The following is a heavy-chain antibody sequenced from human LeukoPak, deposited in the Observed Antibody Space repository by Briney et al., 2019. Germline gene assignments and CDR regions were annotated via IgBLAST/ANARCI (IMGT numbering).Heavy chain of an antibody. CDR1: GFTLSDYD. CDR2: ISGLSTHI. V-gene: IGHV3-69-1*02. D-gene: IGHD6-25*01. J-gene: IGHJ4*02. Sequence: GGPLRLSCSASGFTLSDYDMNWVRQAPGKGLEWVSSISGLSTHIYYGDSVKGRFSISRDNAKNSVYLQMNSLGVEDTAIYYCGRAFPPLRTSSAGDLWGQGILVTVSS. CDR3: GRAFPPLRTSSAGDL.